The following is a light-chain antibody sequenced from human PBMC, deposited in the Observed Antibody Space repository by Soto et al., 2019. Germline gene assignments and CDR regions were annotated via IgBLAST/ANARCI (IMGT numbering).Light chain of an antibody. J-gene: IGKJ2*01. Sequence: DIVLTQSPGTLSLSPGERATLSCRASQIISTTYLGWYQQKPGQAPRLLIYGASSRATGIPDRFGGSGSGTDFPLAISRLEPEDFAVYYCQHYGTSLYTFGQGTKLEIK. CDR2: GAS. CDR3: QHYGTSLYT. V-gene: IGKV3-20*01. CDR1: QIISTTY.